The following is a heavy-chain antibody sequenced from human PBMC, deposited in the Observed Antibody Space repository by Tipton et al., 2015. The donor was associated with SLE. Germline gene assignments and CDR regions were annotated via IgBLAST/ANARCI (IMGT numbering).Heavy chain of an antibody. CDR1: GGSINSYY. CDR3: ARTPGSGWQYYLDY. J-gene: IGHJ4*02. Sequence: TLSLTCTVSGGSINSYYWSWIRQPPGKGLEWIGYIYYSGSTNYNPSLKSRVTISVDTSKDQFSLKLNSVTAADTAVYFCARTPGSGWQYYLDYWGQGTLGTVSS. V-gene: IGHV4-59*13. D-gene: IGHD6-19*01. CDR2: IYYSGST.